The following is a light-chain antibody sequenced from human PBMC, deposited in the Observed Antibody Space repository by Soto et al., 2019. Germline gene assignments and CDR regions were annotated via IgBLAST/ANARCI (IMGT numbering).Light chain of an antibody. CDR1: QSVSSY. J-gene: IGKJ5*01. Sequence: ENVLTQSPATLSLSPGERATLSCRASQSVSSYLAWYRQKPGQAPRLLIYDASNRATGIPARFSGSGSGTDLTLTISSLEPEDFAVYYCQQRSNWITFGQGTRLEIK. V-gene: IGKV3-11*01. CDR2: DAS. CDR3: QQRSNWIT.